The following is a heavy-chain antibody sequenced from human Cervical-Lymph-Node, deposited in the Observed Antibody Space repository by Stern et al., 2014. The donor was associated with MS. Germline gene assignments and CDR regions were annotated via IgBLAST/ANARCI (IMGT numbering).Heavy chain of an antibody. Sequence: VQLGQSGAEVRKPGSSVKVSCRASGGISWVRQAPGQGLEWMGGVLPFVGSPNYAQKFQGRVTITADTTAGTVYMELNSLKSEDTAVYYCARGEGDNWFDPWGQGTLVIVSS. V-gene: IGHV1-69*06. J-gene: IGHJ5*02. CDR1: GG. D-gene: IGHD3-16*01. CDR3: ARGEGDNWFDP. CDR2: VLPFVGSP.